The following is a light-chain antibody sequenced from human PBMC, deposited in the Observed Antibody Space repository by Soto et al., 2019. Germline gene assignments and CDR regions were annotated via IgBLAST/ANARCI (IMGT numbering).Light chain of an antibody. CDR2: GAS. CDR1: QSVSNY. J-gene: IGKJ1*01. Sequence: IVLTQSPATLSLSPGEGATVSYRTSQSVSNYLAWYQQKPGQAPTLLIYGASNRATGIPARFSGSGSGTDFTLTISSLQPEDFAVYYCQQRSATWTFGQGTKVDIK. V-gene: IGKV3-11*01. CDR3: QQRSATWT.